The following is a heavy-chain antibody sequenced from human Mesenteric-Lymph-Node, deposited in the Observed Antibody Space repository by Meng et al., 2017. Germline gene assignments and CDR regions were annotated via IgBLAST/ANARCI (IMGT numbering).Heavy chain of an antibody. CDR1: GFTLTSYY. D-gene: IGHD1-7*01. Sequence: GGSLRLSCAASGFTLTSYYMHWVRQAPGKGLVWVSAINSDGSITTYADSVKGRFTISRDNAKNTLYLQMDSLRGEDTAVYYCARGSYNWNYVGMGRLDVWGQGTTVTVSS. CDR3: ARGSYNWNYVGMGRLDV. J-gene: IGHJ6*02. V-gene: IGHV3-74*03. CDR2: INSDGSIT.